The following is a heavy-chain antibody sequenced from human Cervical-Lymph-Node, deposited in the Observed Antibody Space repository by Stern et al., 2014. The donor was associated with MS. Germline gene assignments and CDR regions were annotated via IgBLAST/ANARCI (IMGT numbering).Heavy chain of an antibody. V-gene: IGHV4-59*02. D-gene: IGHD1-26*01. CDR1: GGSVSGYY. CDR3: ARGGRWEPDFDY. CDR2: IYYSGTT. Sequence: QVQLQESGPGLVKPSETLSLTCTVSGGSVSGYYWSWIRQPPGKGLELIGYIYYSGTTNYNPSLKSRLAMSLYTSKNQFSLKLNSVTAADTAVYYCARGGRWEPDFDYWGQGTLVTVSS. J-gene: IGHJ4*02.